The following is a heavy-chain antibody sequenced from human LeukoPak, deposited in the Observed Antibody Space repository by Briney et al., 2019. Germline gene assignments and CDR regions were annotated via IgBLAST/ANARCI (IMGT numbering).Heavy chain of an antibody. CDR2: MYYTGVS. D-gene: IGHD5-18*01. CDR3: TTIKRGDIFGYFDF. V-gene: IGHV4-59*01. J-gene: IGHJ4*02. CDR1: GGSISSYH. Sequence: SETLSLTCTFSGGSISSYHWNWIRQTPGKGLEWIGCMYYTGVSNYNPSLKSRVAISVDSSKNQFSLKVTSVTAADTAIYYCTTIKRGDIFGYFDFWGQGALVTVSS.